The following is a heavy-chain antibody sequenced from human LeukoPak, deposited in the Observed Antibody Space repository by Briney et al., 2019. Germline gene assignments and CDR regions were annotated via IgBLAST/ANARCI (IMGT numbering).Heavy chain of an antibody. D-gene: IGHD5-24*01. V-gene: IGHV3-23*01. CDR2: ISGSGGTI. CDR3: AKDRDGYNPDY. CDR1: ESTFNKYV. J-gene: IGHJ4*02. Sequence: GGSLRLSCKASESTFNKYVMSWVRQAPGKGLEWVSSISGSGGTIYYADSVKGRFTISRDNSKNTVYLQMNSLRAEDTAVYYCAKDRDGYNPDYWGQGTLVSVSS.